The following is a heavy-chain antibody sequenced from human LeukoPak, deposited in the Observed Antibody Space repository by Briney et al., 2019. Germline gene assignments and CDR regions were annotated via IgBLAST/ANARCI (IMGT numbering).Heavy chain of an antibody. Sequence: GGSLRLSCAASGFTFSDYYMSWIRQAPGKGLEWVSYISSSGSTIYYSDSVKGRFTISRDNAKNSLYLQMNSLRAEDTAVYYCARVGDSSGWYWFDPWGQGTLVTVSS. D-gene: IGHD6-19*01. J-gene: IGHJ5*02. CDR3: ARVGDSSGWYWFDP. CDR2: ISSSGSTI. CDR1: GFTFSDYY. V-gene: IGHV3-11*01.